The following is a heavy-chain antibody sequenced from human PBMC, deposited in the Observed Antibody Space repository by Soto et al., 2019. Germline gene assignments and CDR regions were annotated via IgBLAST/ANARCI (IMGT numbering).Heavy chain of an antibody. CDR2: IYPGDSDT. CDR1: GYSFTSYW. V-gene: IGHV5-51*01. CDR3: AAVIPTTVVTWPFDY. D-gene: IGHD4-17*01. J-gene: IGHJ4*02. Sequence: GESLKISCKGSGYSFTSYWIGWVRQMPGKGLEWMGIIYPGDSDTRYSPSFQGQVTISADKSISTAYLQWSSLKASDTAMYYCAAVIPTTVVTWPFDYWGQGTLVTVSS.